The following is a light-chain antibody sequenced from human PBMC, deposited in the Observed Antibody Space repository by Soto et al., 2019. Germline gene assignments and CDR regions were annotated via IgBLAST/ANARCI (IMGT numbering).Light chain of an antibody. V-gene: IGKV1-17*01. CDR2: AAS. CDR3: LQHNSYPLT. J-gene: IGKJ5*01. CDR1: QGIRND. Sequence: IQITQSPSTLSASVGDRVTITCRVSQGIRNDLGWYQQKQGKAPKRLIYAASSLQSGVPSRFSGSGSGTEFTLTISSLQPEDFATYYCLQHNSYPLTFGQGTR.